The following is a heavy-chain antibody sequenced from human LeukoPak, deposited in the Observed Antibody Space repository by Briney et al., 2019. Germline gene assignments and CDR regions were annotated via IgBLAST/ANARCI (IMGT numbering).Heavy chain of an antibody. J-gene: IGHJ6*04. CDR3: AELGITMIGGV. CDR1: GFTFTTYW. Sequence: GGSLRLSCAASGFTFTTYWMGWVRQAPGKGLEWVASIKQDGNEKHYVDSVKGRFTISRDNAKNSLYLQMNSLRAEDTAVYYCAELGITMIGGVWGKGTTVTISS. D-gene: IGHD3-10*02. CDR2: IKQDGNEK. V-gene: IGHV3-7*01.